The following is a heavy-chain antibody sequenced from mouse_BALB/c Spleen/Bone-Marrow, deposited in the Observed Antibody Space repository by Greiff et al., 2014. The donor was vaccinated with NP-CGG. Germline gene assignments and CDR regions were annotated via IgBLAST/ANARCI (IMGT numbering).Heavy chain of an antibody. CDR1: GYAFTNYW. J-gene: IGHJ2*01. CDR2: IYPGSGNT. V-gene: IGHV1-63*01. Sequence: VQLQQSGTELVRPGTSVKISCKASGYAFTNYWLGWVKQRPGHGLEWIGDIYPGSGNTYYNEKFKGKVTLTADKSSSTAYMQLSGLTSEDSAVYFCTRRRSLDYWGQGTTLTV. CDR3: TRRRSLDY.